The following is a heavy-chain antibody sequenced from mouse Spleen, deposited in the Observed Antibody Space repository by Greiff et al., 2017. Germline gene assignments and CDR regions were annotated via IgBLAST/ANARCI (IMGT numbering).Heavy chain of an antibody. V-gene: IGHV3-6*01. CDR2: ISYDGSN. CDR1: GYSITSGYY. J-gene: IGHJ4*01. D-gene: IGHD2-14*01. CDR3: ARDLYYRYDGYYYAMDY. Sequence: DVKLQESGPGLVKPSQSLSLTCSVTGYSITSGYYWNWIRQFPGNKLEWMGYISYDGSNNYNPSLKNRISITRDTSKNQFFLKLNSVTTEDTATYYCARDLYYRYDGYYYAMDYWGQGTSVTVSS.